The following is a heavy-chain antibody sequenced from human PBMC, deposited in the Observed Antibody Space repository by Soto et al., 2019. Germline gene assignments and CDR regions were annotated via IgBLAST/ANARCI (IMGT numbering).Heavy chain of an antibody. Sequence: ASVKVSCRASGYTFTSYGINWVRQAPGQGLEWMGWISGYNDNTNYAQRLQGRVTMTTDTATSTAYMELRSLRSDDTAVYYCARNVNRIDDSYYCMDAWGQGTTVTVSS. J-gene: IGHJ6*02. CDR1: GYTFTSYG. CDR3: ARNVNRIDDSYYCMDA. CDR2: ISGYNDNT. D-gene: IGHD2-15*01. V-gene: IGHV1-18*04.